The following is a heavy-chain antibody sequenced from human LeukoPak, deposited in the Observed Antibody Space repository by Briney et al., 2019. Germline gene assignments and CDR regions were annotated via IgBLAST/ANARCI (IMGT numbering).Heavy chain of an antibody. V-gene: IGHV4-31*03. CDR3: ARGSHSARMNV. CDR1: GGSISSGGDY. D-gene: IGHD6-13*01. Sequence: PSQTLSLTCTVSGGSISSGGDYWSWIRQPPGKGLEWIGEINQGGRMYHNPSLKSRVTISADTSKKYFSLTLSSVTAADTAVYYCARGSHSARMNVWGQGTTVTVSS. CDR2: INQGGRM. J-gene: IGHJ6*02.